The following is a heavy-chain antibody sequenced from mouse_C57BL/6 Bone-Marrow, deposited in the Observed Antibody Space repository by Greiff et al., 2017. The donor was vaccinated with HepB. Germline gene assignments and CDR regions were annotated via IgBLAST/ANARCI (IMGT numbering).Heavy chain of an antibody. J-gene: IGHJ3*01. CDR3: ARHEEEERPLTGTDGPGFAY. Sequence: VQLQQSGAELVKPGASVKLSCKASGYTFTEYTIHWVKQRSGQGLEWIGWFYPGRGSIKYNEKFKDKATLTADKSSSTVYMELSRLTSEDSAVYFCARHEEEERPLTGTDGPGFAYWGQGTLVTVSA. CDR2: FYPGRGSI. D-gene: IGHD4-1*01. V-gene: IGHV1-62-2*01. CDR1: GYTFTEYT.